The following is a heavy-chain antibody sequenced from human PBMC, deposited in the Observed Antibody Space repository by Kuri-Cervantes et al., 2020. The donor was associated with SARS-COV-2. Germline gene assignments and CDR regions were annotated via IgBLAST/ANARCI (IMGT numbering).Heavy chain of an antibody. CDR2: INHSGST. CDR3: ARDSRSYYQVLLDHYYYSYMDV. V-gene: IGHV4-34*01. Sequence: SQTLSLTCAVYGGSFSGYYWSWIRQPPGKGLEWIGEINHSGSTNYNPSLKSRVTISVDTSKSQFSLKLSSVTAADTAVYYCARDSRSYYQVLLDHYYYSYMDVWGKGTTVTVSS. CDR1: GGSFSGYY. D-gene: IGHD1-26*01. J-gene: IGHJ6*03.